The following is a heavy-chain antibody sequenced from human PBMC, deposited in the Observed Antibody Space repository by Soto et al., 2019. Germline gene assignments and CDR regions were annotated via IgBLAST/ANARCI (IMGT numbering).Heavy chain of an antibody. CDR3: ARFVAAAGYYFDY. CDR1: GGSISSYY. J-gene: IGHJ4*02. Sequence: QVQLQESGPGLVKPSETLSLTCTVSGGSISSYYWSWIRQPPGKGLEWIGYIYYSGSTNYNPSLKSRVTISVDTSKNQFSLKLSSVTAADTTVYYCARFVAAAGYYFDYWGQGTLVTVSS. V-gene: IGHV4-59*01. D-gene: IGHD6-13*01. CDR2: IYYSGST.